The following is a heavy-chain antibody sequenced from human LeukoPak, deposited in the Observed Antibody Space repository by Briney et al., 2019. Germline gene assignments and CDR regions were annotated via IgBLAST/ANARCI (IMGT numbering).Heavy chain of an antibody. D-gene: IGHD5-12*01. CDR1: GFSFSNYA. Sequence: GGSLRLSCAASGFSFSNYAMTWVRQAPGKGLEWVSLIIASSGDTFYADSVKGRFTISRDISKNTLYLQMNGLRADDTALYYCAKGGYDYVEIGYFDYWGQGTLVTVSS. J-gene: IGHJ4*02. CDR3: AKGGYDYVEIGYFDY. CDR2: IIASSGDT. V-gene: IGHV3-23*01.